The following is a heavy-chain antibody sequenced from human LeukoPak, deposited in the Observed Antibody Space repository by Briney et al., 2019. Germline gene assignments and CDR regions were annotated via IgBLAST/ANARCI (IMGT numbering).Heavy chain of an antibody. Sequence: AGGSLRLSCAASGFTSRSYWMSWVRQAPGKGLEWVANINQGGSVQYYMDSVKGRFTISRDDAKNSLYVQMNSLRDEDTAVYYCARDDYGGTKYWGQGTLVTVSS. V-gene: IGHV3-7*01. D-gene: IGHD4/OR15-4a*01. J-gene: IGHJ4*02. CDR2: INQGGSVQ. CDR3: ARDDYGGTKY. CDR1: GFTSRSYW.